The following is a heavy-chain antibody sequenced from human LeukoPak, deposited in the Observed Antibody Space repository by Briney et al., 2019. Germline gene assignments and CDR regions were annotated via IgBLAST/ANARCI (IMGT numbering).Heavy chain of an antibody. CDR3: ARVPPYYYDSSGYSYQFEY. CDR2: IYYSGST. J-gene: IGHJ4*02. V-gene: IGHV4-59*08. CDR1: GGSISSYY. D-gene: IGHD3-22*01. Sequence: SETLSLTCTVSGGSISSYYWSWIRQPPGKGLEWIGYIYYSGSTNYNPSLKSRVTISVDTSKNQFSLKLSSVTAADTAVYYCARVPPYYYDSSGYSYQFEYWGQGTLVTVSS.